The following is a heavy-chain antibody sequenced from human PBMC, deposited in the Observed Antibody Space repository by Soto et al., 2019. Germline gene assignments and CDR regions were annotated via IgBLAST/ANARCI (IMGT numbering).Heavy chain of an antibody. CDR3: ASERVHDYGDGTTYFDY. V-gene: IGHV4-31*03. CDR2: IYYSGRT. D-gene: IGHD4-17*01. Sequence: QVQLQESGPGLVKPSQTLSLTCTVSGGSISSGGYYWSWIRQHPGKGLEWIGYIYYSGRTYYNPSLKSRGTIPVDTSKNQFSLKLSSVTAADTAVYYCASERVHDYGDGTTYFDYWGQGTLVTVSS. CDR1: GGSISSGGYY. J-gene: IGHJ4*02.